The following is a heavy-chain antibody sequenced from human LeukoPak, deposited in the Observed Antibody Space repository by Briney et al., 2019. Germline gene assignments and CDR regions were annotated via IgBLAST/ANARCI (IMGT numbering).Heavy chain of an antibody. CDR2: IIPIFGTA. Sequence: ASVKVSCKASGGTFSSYAISWVRQAPGQGLEWMGGIIPIFGTANYAQKFQGRVTITADESTSTAYMELSSLRSEDTAVYYCARAGMVRGVTHFDYWGQGTLVTVSS. D-gene: IGHD3-10*01. CDR3: ARAGMVRGVTHFDY. J-gene: IGHJ4*02. V-gene: IGHV1-69*13. CDR1: GGTFSSYA.